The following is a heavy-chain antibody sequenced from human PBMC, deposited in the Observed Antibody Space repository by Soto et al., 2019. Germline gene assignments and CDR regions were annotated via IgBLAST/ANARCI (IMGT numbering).Heavy chain of an antibody. D-gene: IGHD2-15*01. V-gene: IGHV5-51*01. CDR1: GYTFTDYW. CDR3: ASQKAVIRGPLSSNWFDP. Sequence: GESLKISCKGYGYTFTDYWIGWVRQMPGKGLELIGLIYPGDSDTRYSPSFQGRVTISADKSISTAFLQWSSLRASDTAMYYCASQKAVIRGPLSSNWFDPWGQGTLVTVSS. J-gene: IGHJ5*02. CDR2: IYPGDSDT.